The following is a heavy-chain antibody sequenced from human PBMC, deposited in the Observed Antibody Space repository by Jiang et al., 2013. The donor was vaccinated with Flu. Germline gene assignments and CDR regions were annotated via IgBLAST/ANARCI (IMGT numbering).Heavy chain of an antibody. CDR2: IGHSGNI. CDR3: ARTEVAGTALLNS. Sequence: LLKPSETLALTCAVYGGSFSEYYWHWVRQPPGKGLEWIGQIGHSGNIDYNPSLKSRVIISLDTSKNQFSLKLNSVTAADTGVYFCARTEVAGTALLNSWGQGTLVSVSS. D-gene: IGHD6-19*01. J-gene: IGHJ4*02. V-gene: IGHV4-34*01. CDR1: GGSFSEYY.